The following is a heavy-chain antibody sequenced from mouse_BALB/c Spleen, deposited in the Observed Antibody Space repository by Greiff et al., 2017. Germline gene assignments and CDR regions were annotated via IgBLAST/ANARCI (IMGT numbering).Heavy chain of an antibody. CDR1: GFTFSSYT. CDR2: ISNGGGST. J-gene: IGHJ3*01. D-gene: IGHD2-14*01. Sequence: EVKLVESGGGLVQPGGSLKLSCAASGFTFSSYTMSWVRPTPEKRLEWVAYISNGGGSTYYPDTVKGRFTISRDNAKNTLYLQMSSLKSEDTAMYYCARRGNRYDVAWFAYWGQGTLVTVSA. CDR3: ARRGNRYDVAWFAY. V-gene: IGHV5-12-2*01.